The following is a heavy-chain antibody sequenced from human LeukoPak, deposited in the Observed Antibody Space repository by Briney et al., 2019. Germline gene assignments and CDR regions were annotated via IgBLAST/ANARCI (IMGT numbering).Heavy chain of an antibody. V-gene: IGHV4-30-4*08. J-gene: IGHJ6*02. Sequence: PSETLSLTCTVSGGSISSGDYFWSWIRQPPGKSLEWIGYISYSGSTYYNPSLKSRVTISVDTSKNQFSLKLTSVTAADTAVYYCAKAPSNYYYYYGMDVWGQGTTVTVSS. CDR1: GGSISSGDYF. D-gene: IGHD4-11*01. CDR3: AKAPSNYYYYYGMDV. CDR2: ISYSGST.